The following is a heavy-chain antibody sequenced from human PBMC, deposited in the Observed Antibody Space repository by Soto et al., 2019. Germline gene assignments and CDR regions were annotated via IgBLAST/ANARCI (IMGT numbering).Heavy chain of an antibody. CDR1: GFTFSSYA. Sequence: EVQLVESGGGLVQPGGSLRLSCAASGFTFSSYAMHWVRQAPGKGLEYVSVISSNGGTTYYANSVKGRFTISRDNSKTILYLQMGSMRAEDMAVYYCARVRQSYGDYDYWGQGTLVTVSS. J-gene: IGHJ4*02. D-gene: IGHD4-17*01. CDR2: ISSNGGTT. V-gene: IGHV3-64*01. CDR3: ARVRQSYGDYDY.